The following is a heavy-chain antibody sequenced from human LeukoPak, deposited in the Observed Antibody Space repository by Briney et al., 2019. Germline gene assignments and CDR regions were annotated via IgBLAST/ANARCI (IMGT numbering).Heavy chain of an antibody. CDR2: IGSSGSSI. CDR1: GFTFSNHV. J-gene: IGHJ3*02. CDR3: ARGPPNAFDI. V-gene: IGHV3-21*01. Sequence: GGSLRLSCAASGFTFSNHVMNWVRQAPGKGLEWVSSIGSSGSSIYYADSVKGRITISRDNAKNSLYLQMNSLRAEDTAVYYCARGPPNAFDIWGQGTMVTVSS.